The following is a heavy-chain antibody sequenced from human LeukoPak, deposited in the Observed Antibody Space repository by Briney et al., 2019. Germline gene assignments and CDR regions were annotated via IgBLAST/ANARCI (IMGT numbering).Heavy chain of an antibody. Sequence: SETLSLTCTVSGGSISSYYWSWIRQPPGKGLEWIGEINHSGSTNYNPSLKSRVTISVDTSKNQFSLKLSSVTAADTAVYYCARVGRRGYYYYYYMDVWGKGTTVTVSS. CDR1: GGSISSYY. D-gene: IGHD6-25*01. J-gene: IGHJ6*03. CDR3: ARVGRRGYYYYYYMDV. CDR2: INHSGST. V-gene: IGHV4-34*01.